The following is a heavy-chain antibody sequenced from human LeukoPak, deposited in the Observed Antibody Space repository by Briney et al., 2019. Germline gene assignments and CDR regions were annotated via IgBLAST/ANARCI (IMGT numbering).Heavy chain of an antibody. Sequence: MTSETLSLTCGVSGYSISTTSHYWGWIRQPPGGGLEWIGSIYYSGRTYYNPSLKSRVTISVDTSKNQFSLTLSSVTAADTAVYYCARHDGTVTLNWFDPWGQGTLVTVSS. D-gene: IGHD1-1*01. CDR1: GYSISTTSHY. CDR2: IYYSGRT. J-gene: IGHJ5*02. CDR3: ARHDGTVTLNWFDP. V-gene: IGHV4-39*01.